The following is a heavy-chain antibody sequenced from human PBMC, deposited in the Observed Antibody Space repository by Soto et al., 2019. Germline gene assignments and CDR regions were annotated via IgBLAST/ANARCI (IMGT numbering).Heavy chain of an antibody. Sequence: GASVKVSCKVSGYTLTELSMHWVRQAPGKGLEWMGGFDPEDGETIYAQKFQGRVTMTEDTSTDTAYMELSSLRSEDTAVYYCATVLRYFDWSPPGYWGQGTLVTVSS. CDR2: FDPEDGET. CDR3: ATVLRYFDWSPPGY. J-gene: IGHJ4*02. V-gene: IGHV1-24*01. D-gene: IGHD3-9*01. CDR1: GYTLTELS.